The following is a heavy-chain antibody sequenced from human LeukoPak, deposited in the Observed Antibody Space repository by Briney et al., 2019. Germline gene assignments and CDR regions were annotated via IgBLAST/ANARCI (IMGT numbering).Heavy chain of an antibody. D-gene: IGHD3-10*01. CDR3: AAASIGELYDAFDI. V-gene: IGHV1-58*02. CDR1: GFTFTSSA. CDR2: TVVGSGNT. J-gene: IGHJ3*02. Sequence: GTSVKVSCKASGFTFTSSAMQWVRQARGQRLEWIGWTVVGSGNTNYAQKFQERVTITRDMSTSTAYMELSSLRSEDTAVYYCAAASIGELYDAFDIWGQGTMVTVSS.